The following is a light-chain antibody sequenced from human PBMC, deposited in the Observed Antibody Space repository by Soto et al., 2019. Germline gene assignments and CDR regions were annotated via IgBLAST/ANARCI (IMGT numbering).Light chain of an antibody. Sequence: QSALTQPASVSGSPGQSITISCTGTSSDVGGYNYVCWYQQHPGKAPKLIIYEVTNRPSGVSNRFSASKSGNTASLTISGLQAEDEADYYCSSYTSSSTVVFGGGTKLTVL. V-gene: IGLV2-14*03. CDR1: SSDVGGYNY. CDR3: SSYTSSSTVV. J-gene: IGLJ2*01. CDR2: EVT.